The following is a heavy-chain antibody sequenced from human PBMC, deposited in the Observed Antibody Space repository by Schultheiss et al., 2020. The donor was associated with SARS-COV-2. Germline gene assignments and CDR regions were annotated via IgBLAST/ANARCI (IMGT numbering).Heavy chain of an antibody. CDR3: ARGLGYGGVVDY. Sequence: GGSLRLSCAASGFTFSSYAMSWVRQATGKGLEWVSSISSSSSYIYYADSVKGRFTISRDNAKNSLYLQMNSLRAEDTAVYYCARGLGYGGVVDYWGQGTLVTVSS. D-gene: IGHD3-16*01. V-gene: IGHV3-21*01. CDR2: ISSSSSYI. CDR1: GFTFSSYA. J-gene: IGHJ4*02.